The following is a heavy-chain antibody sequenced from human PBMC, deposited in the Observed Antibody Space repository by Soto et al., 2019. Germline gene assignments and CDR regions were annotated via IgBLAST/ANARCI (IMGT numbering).Heavy chain of an antibody. J-gene: IGHJ5*02. CDR2: INPDRGNT. CDR1: GNTFIGYD. D-gene: IGHD1-1*01. V-gene: IGHV1-8*01. CDR3: ARGGKTMREVHRLDP. Sequence: QVQLVQSGAEVKNPGASVKVTCWTSGNTFIGYDINWLRQATGQGLERMGWINPDRGNTGYSQKFQGRLTVTRDTSTSTAYMELTNLRSEDTAVYYCARGGKTMREVHRLDPWGRGTQVTVS.